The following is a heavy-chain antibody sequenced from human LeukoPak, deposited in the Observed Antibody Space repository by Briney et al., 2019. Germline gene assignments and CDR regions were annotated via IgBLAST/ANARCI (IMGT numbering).Heavy chain of an antibody. Sequence: PSETLSLTCTVSGGSISTYYWSWIRQSPGKGLEWIGNIDYSGSTNYNPSLKSRVTISLDTSKNQFSLKLSSVTAADTAVYYCAREAYYGRFFDYWGQGTLVTVSS. V-gene: IGHV4-59*01. CDR1: GGSISTYY. D-gene: IGHD3-10*01. J-gene: IGHJ4*02. CDR3: AREAYYGRFFDY. CDR2: IDYSGST.